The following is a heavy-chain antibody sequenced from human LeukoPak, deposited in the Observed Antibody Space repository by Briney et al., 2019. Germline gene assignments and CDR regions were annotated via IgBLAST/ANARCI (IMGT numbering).Heavy chain of an antibody. D-gene: IGHD3-9*01. V-gene: IGHV4-39*01. Sequence: SETLSLTCTVSGGSISSSSYYWGWIRQPPGKGLEWIGSIYYSGSTYYNPSLKSRVTISVDTSKNQFSLKLSSVTAADTAVYYCARQGYYDILTGYSAKYYFDYWGQGTLVTVSS. CDR2: IYYSGST. CDR1: GGSISSSSYY. J-gene: IGHJ4*02. CDR3: ARQGYYDILTGYSAKYYFDY.